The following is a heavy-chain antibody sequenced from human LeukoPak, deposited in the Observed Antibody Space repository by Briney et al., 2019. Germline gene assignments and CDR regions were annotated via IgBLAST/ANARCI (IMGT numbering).Heavy chain of an antibody. D-gene: IGHD3-3*01. CDR3: LGRQTIFGVVIIDY. J-gene: IGHJ4*02. Sequence: GGSLRLSCAASGFSFNIHHMTWVRQAPGKGLEWVSSISSSGSYKYYGDSLKGRFSISRDNAKNSLYLQMNSLRAEDTAVYYCLGRQTIFGVVIIDYWGQGTLVTVSS. V-gene: IGHV3-21*01. CDR1: GFSFNIHH. CDR2: ISSSGSYK.